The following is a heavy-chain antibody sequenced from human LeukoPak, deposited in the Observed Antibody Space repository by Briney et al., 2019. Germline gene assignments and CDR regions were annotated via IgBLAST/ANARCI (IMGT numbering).Heavy chain of an antibody. J-gene: IGHJ4*02. D-gene: IGHD4-11*01. CDR2: ISSSGGNT. Sequence: GGSLRLSCSASGFTFSSYAMHWVRQAPGGGLEYVSGISSSGGNTYYADSVKGTFTISRDNSENTLYLQMRSLRAEDTAVYYCVKGRAMTKEYFDYWGQGTLVTVSS. CDR1: GFTFSSYA. V-gene: IGHV3-64D*06. CDR3: VKGRAMTKEYFDY.